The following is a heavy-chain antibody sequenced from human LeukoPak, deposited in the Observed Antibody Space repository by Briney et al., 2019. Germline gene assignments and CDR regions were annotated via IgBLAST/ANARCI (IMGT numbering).Heavy chain of an antibody. Sequence: PGGSLRLSCAASGFTFSSYAMSWVRQAPGKGLEWVSAISGGGGSTYYADSVKGRFTISRDNSKNTLYLQMNSLRAEDTAVYYCARGRWYNWNDGGGAFDIWGQGTMVTVSS. CDR3: ARGRWYNWNDGGGAFDI. J-gene: IGHJ3*02. CDR1: GFTFSSYA. V-gene: IGHV3-23*01. CDR2: ISGGGGST. D-gene: IGHD1-20*01.